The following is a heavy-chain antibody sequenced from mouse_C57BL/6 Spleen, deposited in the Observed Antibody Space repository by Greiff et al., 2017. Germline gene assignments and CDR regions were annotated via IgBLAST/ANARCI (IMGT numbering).Heavy chain of an antibody. V-gene: IGHV5-16*01. CDR1: GFTFSDYY. CDR3: ARDGGDSNYDY. Sequence: EVKLMESEGGLVQPGSSMKLSCTASGFTFSDYYMAWVRQVPEKGLEWVANINYDGSSTYYLDSLKSRFIISRDNAKNILYLQMSSLKSEDTATYYCARDGGDSNYDYWGQGTTLTVSS. CDR2: INYDGSST. D-gene: IGHD2-5*01. J-gene: IGHJ2*01.